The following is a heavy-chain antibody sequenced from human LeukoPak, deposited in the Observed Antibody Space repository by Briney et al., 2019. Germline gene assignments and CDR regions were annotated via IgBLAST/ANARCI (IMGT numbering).Heavy chain of an antibody. CDR3: ARSSSSWYDY. CDR1: GFTFSSYD. Sequence: PGGSLRLPCAASGFTFSSYDMHWVRQATGKGLEWVSAIGTAGDPYYPGSVKSRFTISRENAKNSLYLQMNSLRAGDTAVYYCARSSSSWYDYWGQGTLVTVSS. V-gene: IGHV3-13*05. CDR2: IGTAGDP. J-gene: IGHJ4*02. D-gene: IGHD6-13*01.